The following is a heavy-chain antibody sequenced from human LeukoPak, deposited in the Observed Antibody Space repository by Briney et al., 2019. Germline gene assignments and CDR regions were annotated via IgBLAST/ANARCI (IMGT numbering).Heavy chain of an antibody. J-gene: IGHJ3*02. CDR3: ARVAGWSPSAFDI. CDR2: IYYSGRT. Sequence: SETLSLTCTVSGGSISSYYWSWIRQPPGKGLEWIGYIYYSGRTNYNPSLKSRVTISVDTSKNQFSLKLSSVTAADTAVYYCARVAGWSPSAFDIWGQGTMVTVSS. D-gene: IGHD2-15*01. V-gene: IGHV4-59*01. CDR1: GGSISSYY.